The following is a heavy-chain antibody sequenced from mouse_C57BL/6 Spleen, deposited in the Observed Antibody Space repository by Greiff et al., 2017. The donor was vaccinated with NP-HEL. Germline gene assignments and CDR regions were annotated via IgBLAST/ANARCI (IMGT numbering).Heavy chain of an antibody. V-gene: IGHV1-69*01. CDR3: ASRGYYLFSLFSY. D-gene: IGHD1-1*02. Sequence: QVQLQQPGAELVMPGASVKLSCKASGYTFTSYWMHWVKQRPGQGLEWIGEIDPSDSYTNYNQKFKGKSKLTVDKSSITAHMQLSSLTSEDSSVYYCASRGYYLFSLFSYWGQGTLVTVSA. CDR1: GYTFTSYW. CDR2: IDPSDSYT. J-gene: IGHJ3*01.